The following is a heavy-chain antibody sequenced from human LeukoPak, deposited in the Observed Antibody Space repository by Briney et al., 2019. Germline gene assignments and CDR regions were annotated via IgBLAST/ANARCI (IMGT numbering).Heavy chain of an antibody. CDR3: ARQGVWIAARPDY. V-gene: IGHV4-39*01. Sequence: PSETLSLTCTVSGGSISSSSYYWGWIRQPPGKGLEWIGSIYYSGSTYYNPSLKSRVTISVDTSKNQFSLKLSSVTAADTAVYYCARQGVWIAARPDYWGQGTLVTVSS. D-gene: IGHD6-6*01. CDR2: IYYSGST. J-gene: IGHJ4*02. CDR1: GGSISSSSYY.